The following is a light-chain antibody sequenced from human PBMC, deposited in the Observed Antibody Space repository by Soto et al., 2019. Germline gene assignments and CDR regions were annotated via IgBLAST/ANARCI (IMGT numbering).Light chain of an antibody. J-gene: IGKJ1*01. CDR2: GAS. Sequence: EIVMTQSPATLSVSPGERATLSCRASQSVSNNLAWYQKKPGQAPRLLIYGASTRATGIPARFSGSGSGTKFTLTLSRLQSEGFAVYYCQQYNNWWTFGQGTRVEIK. CDR1: QSVSNN. V-gene: IGKV3-15*01. CDR3: QQYNNWWT.